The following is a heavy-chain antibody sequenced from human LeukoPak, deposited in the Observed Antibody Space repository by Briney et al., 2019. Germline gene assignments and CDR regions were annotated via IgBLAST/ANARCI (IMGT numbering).Heavy chain of an antibody. V-gene: IGHV1-46*01. CDR2: INPGGGTT. D-gene: IGHD1-1*01. J-gene: IGHJ4*02. CDR3: ARGLGYGIGY. Sequence: ASVNVSCKASGYTFSSYYMHWVRQAPGQGLEWMGIINPGGGTTSYAQKFQGRVTMTTDTSTSTVYMELSSLRSEDTAVYYCARGLGYGIGYWGQGTLVTVPS. CDR1: GYTFSSYY.